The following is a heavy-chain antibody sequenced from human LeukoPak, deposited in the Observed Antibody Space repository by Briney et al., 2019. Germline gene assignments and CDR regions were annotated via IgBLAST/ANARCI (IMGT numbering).Heavy chain of an antibody. CDR3: ARDNSSWTVDAFDI. CDR2: ISSSGSTI. V-gene: IGHV3-11*04. J-gene: IGHJ3*02. Sequence: PGGSLRLSCAASGFTFSDYYMSWIRQAPGKGLEWVSYISSSGSTIYYADSVKGRFTISRDNAKNSLYLQMNSLRAEDTALYYCARDNSSWTVDAFDIWGQGTMVPVS. CDR1: GFTFSDYY. D-gene: IGHD6-13*01.